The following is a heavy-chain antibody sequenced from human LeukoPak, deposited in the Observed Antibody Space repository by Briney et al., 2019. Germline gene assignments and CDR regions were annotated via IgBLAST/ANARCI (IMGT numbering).Heavy chain of an antibody. D-gene: IGHD1-1*01. Sequence: GGSLRLSCAASGFTFSSYWMHWVRHAPGKGLVWVSRINSDGSSTTYADSVKGRFTISRDNAKNTVYLQMNSLRGEDTAVYYCARGGTASFDPWGQGTLVTVSS. CDR3: ARGGTASFDP. CDR2: INSDGSST. V-gene: IGHV3-74*03. J-gene: IGHJ5*02. CDR1: GFTFSSYW.